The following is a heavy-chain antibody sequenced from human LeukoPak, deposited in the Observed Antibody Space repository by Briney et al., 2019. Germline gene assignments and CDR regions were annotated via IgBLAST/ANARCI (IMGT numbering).Heavy chain of an antibody. CDR3: ARDGSGWLTGVYYYYMDV. V-gene: IGHV7-4-1*02. D-gene: IGHD6-19*01. CDR1: EYTFTNYA. CDR2: INTNTGNP. J-gene: IGHJ6*03. Sequence: ASVKVSCKASEYTFTNYAMNWVRQAPGQGLEWMGRINTNTGNPTYAQGFTGRFVFSLDTSVSTAYLQISSLKAEDTAVYYCARDGSGWLTGVYYYYMDVWGKGTTVTVSS.